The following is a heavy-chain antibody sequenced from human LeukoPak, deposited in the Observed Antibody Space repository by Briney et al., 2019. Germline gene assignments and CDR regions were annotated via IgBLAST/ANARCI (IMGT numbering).Heavy chain of an antibody. J-gene: IGHJ4*02. CDR2: MNPNSGNT. D-gene: IGHD3-16*01. CDR1: GYTFTSYD. CDR3: ARRSGGNNDCDY. V-gene: IGHV1-8*01. Sequence: GASVEVSCKASGYTFTSYDINWVRQAPGQGLEWMGWMNPNSGNTGYAQKFQGRVTMTRNTTISTAYMELSSLRSEDTAVYYCARRSGGNNDCDYWGQGTLVTVSS.